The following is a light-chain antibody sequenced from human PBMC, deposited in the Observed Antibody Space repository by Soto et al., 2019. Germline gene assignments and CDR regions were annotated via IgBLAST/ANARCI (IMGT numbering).Light chain of an antibody. CDR1: QDIRGA. CDR3: QQFNSYPIT. Sequence: ALQLTQSPSSLSASVGDRVTITCRASQDIRGALAWYQQKPGKAPKILIYDVSTLESGVPSRFSGSSSETDFTLTISSLQPVDFATYYCQQFNSYPITFGQGTRLEIK. J-gene: IGKJ5*01. V-gene: IGKV1-13*02. CDR2: DVS.